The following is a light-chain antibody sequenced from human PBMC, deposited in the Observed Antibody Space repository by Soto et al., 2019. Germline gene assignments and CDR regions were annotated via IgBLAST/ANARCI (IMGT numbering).Light chain of an antibody. CDR2: DVS. Sequence: QSVLTQPASVSGSPGQSITISCTGTSSDVGGYNYVSWYQQHPGKAPKLMIYDVSNRPSGVSNRFSGSKSGNTASLSISGLQAEDEADYYCSSYTSSITLVFGGGTKVTGL. V-gene: IGLV2-14*03. J-gene: IGLJ2*01. CDR1: SSDVGGYNY. CDR3: SSYTSSITLV.